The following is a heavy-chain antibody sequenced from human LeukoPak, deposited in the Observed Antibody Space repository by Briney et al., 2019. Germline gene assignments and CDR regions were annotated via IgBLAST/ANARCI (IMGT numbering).Heavy chain of an antibody. CDR2: INHNGNVN. CDR3: ARPYDTRGYFPDY. CDR1: GFTFSSYW. J-gene: IGHJ4*02. V-gene: IGHV3-7*03. Sequence: GGSLRLSCAASGFTFSSYWMNWARQAPGKGLEWVASINHNGNVNYYVDSVKGRFTISRDNAKNSLYLQMSNLRAEDTAVYYCARPYDTRGYFPDYWGQGALVTVSS. D-gene: IGHD3-22*01.